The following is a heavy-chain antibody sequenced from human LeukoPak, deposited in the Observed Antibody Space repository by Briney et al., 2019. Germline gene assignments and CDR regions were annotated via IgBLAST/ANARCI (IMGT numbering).Heavy chain of an antibody. Sequence: GGSLRLSCAATGFSFSSSGMHWVRQAPGKGPEWVAVIAYDGSNKYYTDSVKGRFTVSRDNSKNTLYLQMNSLRAEDTAVYYCAKEAFWPVGFDPWGQGALVTVSS. D-gene: IGHD3-3*01. CDR3: AKEAFWPVGFDP. V-gene: IGHV3-30*18. CDR1: GFSFSSSG. CDR2: IAYDGSNK. J-gene: IGHJ5*02.